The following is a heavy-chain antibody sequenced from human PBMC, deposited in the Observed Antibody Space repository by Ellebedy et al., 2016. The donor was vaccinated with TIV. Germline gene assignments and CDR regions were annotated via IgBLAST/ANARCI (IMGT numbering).Heavy chain of an antibody. J-gene: IGHJ6*02. Sequence: PGGSLRLSCAASGFSLSDHYMDWVRQAPGKGLEWVGRPRDKPNSYSTDYAASVRGRFTISRDASENSMYLQMKGLKTEDTAIYYCVREAKRDFDWQVGSMDVWGQGTTVTVAS. CDR2: PRDKPNSYST. V-gene: IGHV3-72*01. D-gene: IGHD3-9*01. CDR1: GFSLSDHY. CDR3: VREAKRDFDWQVGSMDV.